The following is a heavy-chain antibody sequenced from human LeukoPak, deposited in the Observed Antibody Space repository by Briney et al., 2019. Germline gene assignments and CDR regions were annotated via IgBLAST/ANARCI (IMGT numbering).Heavy chain of an antibody. CDR1: GFTFSSYG. CDR2: ISGTGGST. D-gene: IGHD3-22*01. Sequence: GGSLRLSCTASGFTFSSYGMSWVRQVPGKGLEWVSAISGTGGSTYYADSVKGRFTISRDNSKNTLYLQMNSLRAEDTAVYSCAKDPHNSSGYMSGYFDYWGQGTLVTVSS. J-gene: IGHJ4*02. V-gene: IGHV3-23*01. CDR3: AKDPHNSSGYMSGYFDY.